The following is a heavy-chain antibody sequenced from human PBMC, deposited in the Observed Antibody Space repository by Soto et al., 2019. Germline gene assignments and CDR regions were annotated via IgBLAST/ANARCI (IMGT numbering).Heavy chain of an antibody. CDR2: IYPGDSDT. J-gene: IGHJ6*02. V-gene: IGHV5-51*01. Sequence: GESLKISCKGSGYSFASYWIGWVRQMPGKGLEWMGIIYPGDSDTRYSPSFQGQVTISADKSISTAYLQWSSLKASDTAMYYCARDWVYCSSTSCSPPSCYGMDVWGQGTRVTVSS. CDR3: ARDWVYCSSTSCSPPSCYGMDV. CDR1: GYSFASYW. D-gene: IGHD2-2*01.